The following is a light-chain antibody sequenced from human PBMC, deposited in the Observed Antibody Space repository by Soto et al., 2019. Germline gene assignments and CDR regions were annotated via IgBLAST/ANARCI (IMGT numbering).Light chain of an antibody. CDR3: QQYNSYSRT. Sequence: DIQMTQSPSTLSASVGDRVTITCRASQSISSWLAWYQQKPGKAPKLLIYDASSLESGVPSRFSGSGSGTEFTLTISTLQTDDFATYYCQQYNSYSRTFGQGTKGEIK. J-gene: IGKJ1*01. CDR1: QSISSW. CDR2: DAS. V-gene: IGKV1-5*01.